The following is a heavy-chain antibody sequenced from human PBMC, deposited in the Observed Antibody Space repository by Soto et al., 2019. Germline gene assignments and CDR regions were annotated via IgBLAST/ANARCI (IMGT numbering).Heavy chain of an antibody. CDR2: ISYDGSNK. Sequence: QVQLVESGGGVVQPGRSLRLSCAASGFTFSSYAMHWVRQAPGKGLEWVAVISYDGSNKYYADSVKGRFTTSRDNSKNTLYLQMNSLTAGDTAVYSGARGGGYSNYGHFDYWGQGTLVTVSS. CDR1: GFTFSSYA. D-gene: IGHD4-4*01. CDR3: ARGGGYSNYGHFDY. V-gene: IGHV3-30-3*01. J-gene: IGHJ4*02.